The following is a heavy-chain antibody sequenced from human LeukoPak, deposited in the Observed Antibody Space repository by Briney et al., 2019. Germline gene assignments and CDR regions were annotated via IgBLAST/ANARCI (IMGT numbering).Heavy chain of an antibody. CDR3: ARGTGYNTGRSVDY. D-gene: IGHD6-25*01. CDR2: ISGSGGST. J-gene: IGHJ4*02. CDR1: GFTFSSYS. V-gene: IGHV3-23*01. Sequence: GGSLRLSCTASGFTFSSYSMTWVRQAPGKGLEWVLAISGSGGSTYYADSVKGRFTISRDNSKNTLYLQMNSLRAEDTAVYYCARGTGYNTGRSVDYWGQGTLVTVSS.